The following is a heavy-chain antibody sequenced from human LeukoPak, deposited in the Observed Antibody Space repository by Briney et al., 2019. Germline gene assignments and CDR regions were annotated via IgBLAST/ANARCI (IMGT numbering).Heavy chain of an antibody. V-gene: IGHV3-49*03. J-gene: IGHJ4*02. CDR1: GFTFGDYA. Sequence: GGSLRLSCTASGFTFGDYAMSWIRQAPGKGLGWVGLIRTKVYGETTEYAASVKGRFTISRDDSKSIAYLQMNSLKNEDTALYYCTSNHDTSGYTPDYWGQGTLVTVSS. CDR3: TSNHDTSGYTPDY. D-gene: IGHD3-22*01. CDR2: IRTKVYGETT.